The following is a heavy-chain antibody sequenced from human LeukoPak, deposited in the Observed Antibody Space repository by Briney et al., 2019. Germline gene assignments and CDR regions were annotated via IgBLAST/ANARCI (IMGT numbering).Heavy chain of an antibody. Sequence: SETLSLTCTVSGGSISSYYWSWIRQPPGKGLEWIGYIYYGGSTNYNPSLKSRVTISVYTSKNQFSLKLSSVTAADTAVYYCARGRGSGWPDAFDIWGQGTMVTVSS. CDR3: ARGRGSGWPDAFDI. J-gene: IGHJ3*02. V-gene: IGHV4-59*01. CDR2: IYYGGST. D-gene: IGHD6-19*01. CDR1: GGSISSYY.